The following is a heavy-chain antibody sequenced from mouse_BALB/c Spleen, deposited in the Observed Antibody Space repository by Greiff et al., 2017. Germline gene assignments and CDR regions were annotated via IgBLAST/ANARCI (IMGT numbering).Heavy chain of an antibody. CDR2: ISYSGST. CDR1: GYSITSDYA. Sequence: VQLKESGPGLVKPSQSLSLTCTVTGYSITSDYAWNWIRQFPGNKLEWMGYISYSGSTSYNPSLKSRISITRDTSKNQFFLQLNSVTTEDTATYYCARDDYHDYYAMDYWGQGTSVTVSS. J-gene: IGHJ4*01. CDR3: ARDDYHDYYAMDY. V-gene: IGHV3-2*02. D-gene: IGHD2-4*01.